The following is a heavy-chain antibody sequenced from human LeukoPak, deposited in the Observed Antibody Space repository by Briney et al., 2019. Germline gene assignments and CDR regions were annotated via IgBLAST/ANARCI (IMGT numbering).Heavy chain of an antibody. CDR3: ARTDYDILTGYFYYYYYGMDV. CDR1: GYIFTSYD. D-gene: IGHD3-9*01. J-gene: IGHJ6*02. V-gene: IGHV1-8*01. CDR2: MNPNSGNT. Sequence: ASVKVSCKASGYIFTSYDINWVRQATGQGLEWMGWMNPNSGNTGYAQKVQGRVTMTRNTSISTAYMELSSLRSDDTAVYYCARTDYDILTGYFYYYYYGMDVWGQGTTVTVSS.